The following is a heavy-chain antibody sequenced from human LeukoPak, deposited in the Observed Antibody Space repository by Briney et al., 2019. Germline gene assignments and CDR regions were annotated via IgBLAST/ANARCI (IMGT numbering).Heavy chain of an antibody. J-gene: IGHJ4*02. CDR1: GGSISSYY. D-gene: IGHD5-24*01. CDR2: IYYSGST. Sequence: SETLSLTCTVSGGSISSYYWSWIRQPPGKGLEWIGYIYYSGSTNYNPSLKSRVTISVDTSKNQFSLKLSSVTAADTAVYYCARLVGFVARDGLNYYFDYWGQGTLVTVSS. V-gene: IGHV4-59*01. CDR3: ARLVGFVARDGLNYYFDY.